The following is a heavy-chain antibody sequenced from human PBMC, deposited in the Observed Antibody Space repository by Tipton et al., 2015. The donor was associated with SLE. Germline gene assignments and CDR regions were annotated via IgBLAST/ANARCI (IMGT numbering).Heavy chain of an antibody. J-gene: IGHJ4*02. CDR3: AREGDTPGSY. D-gene: IGHD3-16*01. Sequence: TLSLTCAVYGGSFSGYYWSWIRQPPGKGLEWIGEINHSGSTNYNPSLKSRFTISVDTSKNQFSLKLSSVTAADTAVYYCAREGDTPGSYWGQGTLVTVSS. V-gene: IGHV4-34*01. CDR1: GGSFSGYY. CDR2: INHSGST.